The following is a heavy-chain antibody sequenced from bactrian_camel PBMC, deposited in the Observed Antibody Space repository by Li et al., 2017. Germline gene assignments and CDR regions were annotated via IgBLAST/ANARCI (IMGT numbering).Heavy chain of an antibody. CDR2: IFTGGGNT. V-gene: IGHV3-3*01. CDR1: RHRYSNNC. CDR3: AVEGDGAYCVPGALVFGV. J-gene: IGHJ4*01. D-gene: IGHD1*01. Sequence: HVQLVESGGGSVQAGESVRLSCSAARHRYSNNCMGWFRQPPGKAGEGIATIFTGGGNTYYADSVKGRFTISEDNAKDMVYLQMNDLKPEDTAMYYCAVEGDGAYCVPGALVFGVWDQGTQVTVS.